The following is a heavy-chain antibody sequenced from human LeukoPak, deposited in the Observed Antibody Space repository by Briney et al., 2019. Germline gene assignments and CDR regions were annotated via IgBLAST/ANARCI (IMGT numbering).Heavy chain of an antibody. D-gene: IGHD3-16*02. J-gene: IGHJ4*02. Sequence: SETLSLTCTVYGGSISSGGYYWCWIRQHPGKGLEWIVYIYYSGSTYYNPSLKSRVTISVDTSKNQFSLKLSSVTAADTAVYYCARAFYDYVWGSYRLPGYFDYWGQGTLVTVSS. CDR2: IYYSGST. CDR3: ARAFYDYVWGSYRLPGYFDY. CDR1: GGSISSGGYY. V-gene: IGHV4-31*03.